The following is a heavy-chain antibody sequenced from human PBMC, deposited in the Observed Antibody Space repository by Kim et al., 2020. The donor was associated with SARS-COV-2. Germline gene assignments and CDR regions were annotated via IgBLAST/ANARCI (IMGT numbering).Heavy chain of an antibody. V-gene: IGHV4-31*03. Sequence: SETLSLTCTVSGGSISSGGYYWSWIRQHPGKGLEWIGYIYYSGSTYYNPSLKSRVTISVDTSKNQFSLKLSSVTAADTAVYYCARGPLKNPVPLGYYYYYGMDLWGQGTTVTVPS. J-gene: IGHJ6*02. CDR1: GGSISSGGYY. CDR2: IYYSGST. CDR3: ARGPLKNPVPLGYYYYYGMDL.